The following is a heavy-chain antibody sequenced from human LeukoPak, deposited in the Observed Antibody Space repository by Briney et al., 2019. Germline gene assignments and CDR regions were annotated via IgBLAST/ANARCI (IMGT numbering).Heavy chain of an antibody. CDR2: ISSSSSYI. CDR3: ARDDVNYYDSPFDY. D-gene: IGHD3-22*01. V-gene: IGHV3-21*01. J-gene: IGHJ4*02. Sequence: GGSLRLSCAASGFTFSSYSMNWVRQAPGKGLGWVSSISSSSSYIYYADSVKGRFTISRDNAKNSLYLQMNSLRAEDTAVYYCARDDVNYYDSPFDYWGQGTLVTVSS. CDR1: GFTFSSYS.